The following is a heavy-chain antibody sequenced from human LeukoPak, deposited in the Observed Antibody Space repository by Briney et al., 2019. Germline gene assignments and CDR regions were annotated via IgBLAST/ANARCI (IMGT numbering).Heavy chain of an antibody. J-gene: IGHJ4*02. CDR3: ASGATRLLMDY. CDR1: GYTFTSYY. V-gene: IGHV1-46*01. D-gene: IGHD1-1*01. CDR2: INPSGGST. Sequence: GASVKVSCKASGYTFTSYYMHWVRQAPGQGLEWMGIINPSGGSTSYAQKFQGRVTMTRDTSTSTDYMELSSLRSEDTAVYYCASGATRLLMDYWGQGTLVTVSS.